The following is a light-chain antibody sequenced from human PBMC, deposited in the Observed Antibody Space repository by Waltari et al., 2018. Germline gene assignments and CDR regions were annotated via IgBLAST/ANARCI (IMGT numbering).Light chain of an antibody. Sequence: NVILTQPHSVSEFPGKPVTITCPATSGRIATPYVQWYHSLPGSGPTTVIYEDTQRPSGVPARFSGSIDSSSNSASLTISGLQPEDEADYYCQSYDDFDWIFGGGTKLTVL. V-gene: IGLV6-57*02. CDR2: EDT. CDR1: SGRIATPY. J-gene: IGLJ3*02. CDR3: QSYDDFDWI.